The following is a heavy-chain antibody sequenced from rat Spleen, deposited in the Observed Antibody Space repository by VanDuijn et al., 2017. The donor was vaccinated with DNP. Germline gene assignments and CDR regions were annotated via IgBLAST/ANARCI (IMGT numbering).Heavy chain of an antibody. D-gene: IGHD1-4*01. J-gene: IGHJ2*01. Sequence: EVQLVESGGGLVQPGRSLKLSCAASGFTFSDYYMAWVRQAPTKGLELVTFISYDGGTTYYGDSVKGRFTISRDNAKSTLYLQMNSLRSEDTATYYCARHVLPLRVWDYWGQGVMVTVSS. V-gene: IGHV5-22*01. CDR3: ARHVLPLRVWDY. CDR2: ISYDGGTT. CDR1: GFTFSDYY.